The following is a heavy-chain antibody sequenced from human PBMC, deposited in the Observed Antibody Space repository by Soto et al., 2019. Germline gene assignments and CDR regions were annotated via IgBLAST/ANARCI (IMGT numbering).Heavy chain of an antibody. CDR3: ARAYDILTGYYNYYYYYGMDV. CDR2: IIPIFGTA. CDR1: GDSFSRSA. D-gene: IGHD3-9*01. Sequence: SVMLSCPASGDSFSRSAIIWVRQAPVQGLEWLGGIIPIFGTANYAQKFQGRVTITADKSTSTAYMELSSVTAADTAVYYCARAYDILTGYYNYYYYYGMDVWGQGSTVTVSS. J-gene: IGHJ6*02. V-gene: IGHV1-69*06.